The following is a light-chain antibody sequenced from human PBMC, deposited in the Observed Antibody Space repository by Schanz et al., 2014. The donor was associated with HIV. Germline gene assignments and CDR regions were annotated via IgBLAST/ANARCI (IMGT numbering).Light chain of an antibody. J-gene: IGLJ3*02. Sequence: QSVLTQPPSVSAAPGQKVTISCSGSKSNIGNNYVSWYQQLPGTAPKLLIYDNNRRPSGIPVRFSGSKSGTSATLGITGLQTGDEADYYCGTWDSSLSGGSWVFGGGTKLTVL. CDR2: DNN. V-gene: IGLV1-51*01. CDR1: KSNIGNNY. CDR3: GTWDSSLSGGSWV.